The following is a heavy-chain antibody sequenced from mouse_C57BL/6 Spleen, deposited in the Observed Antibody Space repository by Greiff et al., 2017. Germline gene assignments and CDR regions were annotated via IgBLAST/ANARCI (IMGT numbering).Heavy chain of an antibody. D-gene: IGHD2-5*01. CDR3: ARSGAYSNFYYAMDN. Sequence: VKLQESGAELVKPGASVKLSCKASGYTFTSYWMHWVKQRPGRGLEWIGRIDPNSGGTKYNEKFKSKATLTVDKPSSTAYMQLSSLTSADSAVYYCARSGAYSNFYYAMDNWGQGTSVTVSS. J-gene: IGHJ4*01. CDR1: GYTFTSYW. CDR2: IDPNSGGT. V-gene: IGHV1-72*01.